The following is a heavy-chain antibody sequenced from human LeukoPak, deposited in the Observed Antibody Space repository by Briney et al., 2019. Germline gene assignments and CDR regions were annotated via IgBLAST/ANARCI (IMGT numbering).Heavy chain of an antibody. CDR1: GFTFSSYA. V-gene: IGHV3-30-3*01. J-gene: IGHJ4*02. CDR3: ARGLDY. CDR2: ISYDGSNK. Sequence: GGSLRLPCAASGFTFSSYAMHWVRQAPGKGLEWVAVISYDGSNKYYADSVKGRFTISRDNSKNTLYLQMNSLRAEDTAVYYCARGLDYWGQGTLVTVSS.